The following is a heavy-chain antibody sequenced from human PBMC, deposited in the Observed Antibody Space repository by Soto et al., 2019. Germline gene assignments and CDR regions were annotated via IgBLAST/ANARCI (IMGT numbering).Heavy chain of an antibody. CDR2: IYPGDSDT. D-gene: IGHD6-13*01. J-gene: IGHJ3*02. CDR1: WYSVTTNG. CDR3: ARRHSSRAAFDI. Sequence: VQSLMLSCKASWYSVTTNGIGLVRQMPRTGLEWMGIIYPGDSDTRYSQSFQGQVTIPADKSISTAYVQWSSLKVSDTAMYSCARRHSSRAAFDIWGQGAMVTV. V-gene: IGHV5-51*01.